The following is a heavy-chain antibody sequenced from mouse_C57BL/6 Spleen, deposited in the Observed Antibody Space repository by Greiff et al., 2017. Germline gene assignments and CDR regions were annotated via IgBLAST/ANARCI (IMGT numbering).Heavy chain of an antibody. V-gene: IGHV1-64*01. CDR2: IHPNSGST. Sequence: QVQLQQPGAELVKPGASVKLSCKASGYTFTSYWMHWVKQRPGQGLEWIGMIHPNSGSTNYNEKFKSKATLTVDKSSSTAYMQLSSLTSEDSAVYYCARNTVDYAMDYWGQGTSVTVSS. J-gene: IGHJ4*01. D-gene: IGHD1-1*01. CDR3: ARNTVDYAMDY. CDR1: GYTFTSYW.